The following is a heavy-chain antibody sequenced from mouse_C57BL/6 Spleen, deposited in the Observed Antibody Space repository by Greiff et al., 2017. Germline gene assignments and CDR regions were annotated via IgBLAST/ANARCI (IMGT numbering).Heavy chain of an antibody. V-gene: IGHV1-69*01. J-gene: IGHJ3*01. Sequence: QVQLKQPGAELVMPGASVKLSCKASGYTFTSYWMHWVKQRPGQGLEWIGEIDPSDSYTNYNQKFKGKSTLTVDKSSSTAYMQLSSLTSEDSAVYYCARGETVWFAYWGQGTLVTVSA. D-gene: IGHD1-1*01. CDR1: GYTFTSYW. CDR2: IDPSDSYT. CDR3: ARGETVWFAY.